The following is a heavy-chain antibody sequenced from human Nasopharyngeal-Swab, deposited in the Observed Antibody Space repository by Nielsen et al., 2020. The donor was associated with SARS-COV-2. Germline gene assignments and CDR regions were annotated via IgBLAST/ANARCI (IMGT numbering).Heavy chain of an antibody. CDR1: GFTFSDYY. CDR3: ARDFGAPSSSWYDGDWFDP. Sequence: GESLEISCAASGFTFSDYYMSWIRQAPGKGLEWVSYISSSGSTIYYADSVKGRFTISRDNAKNSLYLQMNSLRAEDTAVYYCARDFGAPSSSWYDGDWFDPWGQGTLVTVSS. D-gene: IGHD6-13*01. CDR2: ISSSGSTI. V-gene: IGHV3-11*01. J-gene: IGHJ5*02.